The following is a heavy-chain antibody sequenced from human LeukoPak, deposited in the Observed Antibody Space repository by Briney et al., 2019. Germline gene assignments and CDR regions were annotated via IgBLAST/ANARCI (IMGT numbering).Heavy chain of an antibody. Sequence: GGSLRLSCAASGFTFSSYAMHWVRQAPGKGLEWVAVISYDGSNKYYADSVKGRFTISRDNSENTLYLQMNSLRAEDTAVYYCARDGPAGLFDAFDIWGQGTMVTVSS. CDR3: ARDGPAGLFDAFDI. CDR1: GFTFSSYA. V-gene: IGHV3-30-3*01. D-gene: IGHD3-22*01. J-gene: IGHJ3*02. CDR2: ISYDGSNK.